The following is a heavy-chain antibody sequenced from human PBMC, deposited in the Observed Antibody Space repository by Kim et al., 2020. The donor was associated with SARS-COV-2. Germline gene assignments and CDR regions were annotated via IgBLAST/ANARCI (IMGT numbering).Heavy chain of an antibody. D-gene: IGHD6-19*01. Sequence: GGSLRLSCAASGFTFSSYAMSWVRQAPGKGLEWVSAISGSGGSTYYADSVKGRFTISRDNSKNTLYLQMNSLRAEDTAVYYCAKDGRDSSGWYGWFDPWGQGTLVTVSS. V-gene: IGHV3-23*01. CDR1: GFTFSSYA. CDR3: AKDGRDSSGWYGWFDP. J-gene: IGHJ5*02. CDR2: ISGSGGST.